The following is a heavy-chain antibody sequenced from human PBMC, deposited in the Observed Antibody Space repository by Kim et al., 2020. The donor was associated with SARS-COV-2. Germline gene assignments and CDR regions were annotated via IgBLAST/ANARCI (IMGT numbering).Heavy chain of an antibody. V-gene: IGHV3-7*01. Sequence: GGSLRLSCAASGFTFSSYWMSWVRQTPGKGLEWVAKIKQDGSKKDYMDSVKGRFTISRDNAKSSLYMQLHSLRAEDTAVYYCARLSRGAPGGNVWGQGTLVTVSS. CDR2: IKQDGSKK. J-gene: IGHJ4*02. D-gene: IGHD6-13*01. CDR1: GFTFSSYW. CDR3: ARLSRGAPGGNV.